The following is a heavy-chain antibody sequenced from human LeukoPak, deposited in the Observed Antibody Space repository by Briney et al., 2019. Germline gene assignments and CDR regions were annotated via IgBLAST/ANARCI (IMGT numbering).Heavy chain of an antibody. D-gene: IGHD3-3*02. J-gene: IGHJ4*02. CDR2: ISSSSSHI. V-gene: IGHV3-21*01. CDR1: GLTFSSYS. Sequence: GGSLRLSCAASGLTFSSYSMNWVRQAPGKGLEWVSSISSSSSHIYYADSVKGRFTISRDNAKNSLYLQMNSLRAEDTAVYYCARMSPISDYWGQGTLVTVSS. CDR3: ARMSPISDY.